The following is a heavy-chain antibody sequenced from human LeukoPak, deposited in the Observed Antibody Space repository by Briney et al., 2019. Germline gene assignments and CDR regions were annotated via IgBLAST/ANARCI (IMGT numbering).Heavy chain of an antibody. CDR1: GGSISGFS. V-gene: IGHV4-59*01. CDR3: ARAMYYDILTGLDAFDI. CDR2: LFQTGST. Sequence: PSETLSLTCTVSGGSISGFSWSWIRQSPEKGLEWIGYLFQTGSTDYNPSLESRVTISVDTSKNQFSLGLTSVTAADTAVYYCARAMYYDILTGLDAFDIWGQGTMVTVSS. D-gene: IGHD3-9*01. J-gene: IGHJ3*02.